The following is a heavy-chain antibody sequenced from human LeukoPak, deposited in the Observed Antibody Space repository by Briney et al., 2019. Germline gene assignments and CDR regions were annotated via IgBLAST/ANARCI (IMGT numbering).Heavy chain of an antibody. V-gene: IGHV3-30*18. CDR2: ISYDGSNK. D-gene: IGHD1-26*01. CDR3: AKDSGSYAFDY. Sequence: PGGSLRLSCAASGFAFSSYGMHWVRQAPGKGLEWVAVISYDGSNKYYADSVKGRFTISRDNSKNTLYLQMNSLSAEDTAVYYCAKDSGSYAFDYWGQGTLVTVSS. CDR1: GFAFSSYG. J-gene: IGHJ4*02.